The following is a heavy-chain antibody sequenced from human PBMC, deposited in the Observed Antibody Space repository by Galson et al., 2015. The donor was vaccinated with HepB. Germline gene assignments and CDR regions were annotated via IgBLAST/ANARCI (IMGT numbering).Heavy chain of an antibody. Sequence: SLRLSCAASGFTFSSYSMNWVRQAPGKGLEWVSYISSSSSTIYYADSVKGRFTISRDNAKNSLYLQMNSLRDEDTAVYYCARSERNLDWYFDLWGRGTLVTVSS. CDR2: ISSSSSTI. CDR3: ARSERNLDWYFDL. CDR1: GFTFSSYS. V-gene: IGHV3-48*02. J-gene: IGHJ2*01.